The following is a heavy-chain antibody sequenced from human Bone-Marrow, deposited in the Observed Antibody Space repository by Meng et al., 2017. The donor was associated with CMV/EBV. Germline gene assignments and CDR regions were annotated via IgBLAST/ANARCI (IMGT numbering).Heavy chain of an antibody. J-gene: IGHJ3*02. CDR3: ARGRIAAAVPDAFDI. V-gene: IGHV1-69*05. CDR2: IIPIFGTA. D-gene: IGHD6-13*01. CDR1: GGTFSSYA. Sequence: SVKVSCKASGGTFSSYAISWVRQAPGQGLEWMGGIIPIFGTANYAQKFQGRVTITTDESTSTAYMELSSLRSEDTAVYYCARGRIAAAVPDAFDIWGQGTMVTFAS.